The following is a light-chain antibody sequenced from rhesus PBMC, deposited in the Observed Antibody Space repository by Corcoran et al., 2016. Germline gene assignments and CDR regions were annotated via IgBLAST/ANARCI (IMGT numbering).Light chain of an antibody. CDR3: QQGYGTPFS. CDR1: ENVNNY. J-gene: IGKJ3*01. CDR2: QAS. Sequence: DIQMTQSPSSLSASVGDRVTITCRASENVNNYLNWYQQKPEKAPKFLILQASTLKSAFPSSFSGSGSGTDYTFTISSLQPEDVATYYCQQGYGTPFSFGPGTKVDLK. V-gene: IGKV1-74*01.